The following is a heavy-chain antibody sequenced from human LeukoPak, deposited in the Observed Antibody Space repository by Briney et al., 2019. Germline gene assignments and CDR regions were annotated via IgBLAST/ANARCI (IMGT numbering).Heavy chain of an antibody. V-gene: IGHV4-38-2*01. CDR1: GYSISSGYF. Sequence: PSETLSLTCAVSGYSISSGYFWGWIRQPPGKGLEWIGSMYRDGTTYYNPSLKGRVTISVDTSNNQFSLTLSSVTAADTAVYYCARTQSSGIVGATTQFDYWGQGTLVTVSS. CDR2: MYRDGTT. D-gene: IGHD1-26*01. CDR3: ARTQSSGIVGATTQFDY. J-gene: IGHJ4*02.